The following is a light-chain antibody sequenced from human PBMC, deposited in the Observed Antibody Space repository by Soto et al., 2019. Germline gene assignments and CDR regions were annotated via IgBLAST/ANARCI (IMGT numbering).Light chain of an antibody. V-gene: IGLV2-11*01. CDR1: GSDVGDSSH. J-gene: IGLJ3*02. CDR3: CLSPGSLTWL. CDR2: EVN. Sequence: QSALTQPRSVSGSPGQSVTISCTATGSDVGDSSHVSWYQLHPGKAPKLMIYEVNNRPSGVPDRFSGSKSGSTASLTISGLQAEDEAEYYCCLSPGSLTWLFGGGTQLT.